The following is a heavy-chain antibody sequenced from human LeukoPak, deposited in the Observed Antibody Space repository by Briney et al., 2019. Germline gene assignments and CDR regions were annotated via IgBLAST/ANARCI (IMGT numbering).Heavy chain of an antibody. CDR1: GFAFYRYV. D-gene: IGHD5-12*01. Sequence: TLSCAASGFAFYRYVIQCPPPAPGKAGVGVAMIWFDGSHEDYVDSVRGRLTISRDNSRNTMYLQMNSLRVEDTALYFCAKEVALGAGDYDVWGQGTRVTVSS. V-gene: IGHV3-33*06. J-gene: IGHJ3*01. CDR3: AKEVALGAGDYDV. CDR2: IWFDGSHE.